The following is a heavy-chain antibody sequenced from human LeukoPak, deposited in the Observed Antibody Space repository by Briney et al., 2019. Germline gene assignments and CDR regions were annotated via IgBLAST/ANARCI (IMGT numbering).Heavy chain of an antibody. CDR3: ARGRGSGSYFTEDY. CDR1: GFTFSSYW. V-gene: IGHV3-7*04. CDR2: IKQDGSEK. J-gene: IGHJ4*02. D-gene: IGHD3-10*01. Sequence: GGSLRLSCAASGFTFSSYWMSWVRQAPGKGLEWVANIKQDGSEKYYVDSVKGRFTISRDNAKNSLYLQMNSLRAEDTAVYYCARGRGSGSYFTEDYWGQGTLVTVSS.